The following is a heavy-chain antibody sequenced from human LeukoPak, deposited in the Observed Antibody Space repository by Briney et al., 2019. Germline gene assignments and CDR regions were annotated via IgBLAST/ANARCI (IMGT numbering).Heavy chain of an antibody. CDR3: ARGFYGGYYYYYYMDV. Sequence: VESLKISCKGSGYSFTSYWIGWVRQMPGKGLEWMGIIYPEDSDTRYSPSFQGQVTISADRSISNAYLQWSSLQASETAMYYCARGFYGGYYYYYYMDVWGKGTTVTVSS. CDR2: IYPEDSDT. V-gene: IGHV5-51*01. D-gene: IGHD4/OR15-4a*01. J-gene: IGHJ6*03. CDR1: GYSFTSYW.